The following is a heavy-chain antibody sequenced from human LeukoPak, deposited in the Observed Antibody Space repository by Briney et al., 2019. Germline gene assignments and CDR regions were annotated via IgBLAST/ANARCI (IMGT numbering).Heavy chain of an antibody. V-gene: IGHV3-7*03. J-gene: IGHJ4*02. CDR1: GFTFSSYW. CDR2: IKKDGSEK. Sequence: GGSLRLSCAASGFTFSSYWMSWVRQAPGKGLEWVANIKKDGSEKYYLDSVRGRFTISRDNAKTSLYLHMNSLRADDTAVYYCAKDRVDGSGSQFESWGQGSLVIVSS. CDR3: AKDRVDGSGSQFES. D-gene: IGHD3-10*01.